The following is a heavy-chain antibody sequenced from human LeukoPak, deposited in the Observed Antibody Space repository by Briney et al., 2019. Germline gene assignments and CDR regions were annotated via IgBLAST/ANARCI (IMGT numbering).Heavy chain of an antibody. D-gene: IGHD3-3*01. V-gene: IGHV1-8*01. J-gene: IGHJ4*02. Sequence: ASVKVSCKTSGYTFDNYDINWVRQATGQGLEWMGWMNPNNGNTGYAQKFQGRVTMTRNTSMSTAYMELSGLRSEDTAIYYCARGAPVAIFGPGYAEYFEYWGQGTVISVSS. CDR3: ARGAPVAIFGPGYAEYFEY. CDR2: MNPNNGNT. CDR1: GYTFDNYD.